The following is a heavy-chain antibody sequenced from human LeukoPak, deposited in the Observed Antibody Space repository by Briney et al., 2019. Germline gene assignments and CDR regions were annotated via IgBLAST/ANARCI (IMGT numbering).Heavy chain of an antibody. Sequence: GGSLRLSCAASGFTVSSNYMSWVRQAPGKGLEWVSVIYSGGSTYYADSVKGRFTISRDNSKNTLYLQMNSLRAEDTAVYYCANDLGWIQLNLGRGQGTLVTVSS. CDR1: GFTVSSNY. CDR3: ANDLGWIQLNLG. CDR2: IYSGGST. J-gene: IGHJ4*02. V-gene: IGHV3-53*01. D-gene: IGHD5-18*01.